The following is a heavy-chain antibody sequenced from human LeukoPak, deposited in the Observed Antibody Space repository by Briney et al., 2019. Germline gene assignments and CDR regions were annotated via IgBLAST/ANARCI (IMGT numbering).Heavy chain of an antibody. CDR1: GGSISSSSYY. CDR3: ASPGDYAVPAFDI. CDR2: IYYSGST. D-gene: IGHD4-17*01. J-gene: IGHJ3*02. Sequence: PSETLSLTCTVSGGSISSSSYYWGWIRQPPGKGLEWIGSIYYSGSTYYNPSLKSRVTISVDTSKNQFSLKLSSVTAADTAVYYCASPGDYAVPAFDIWGQGTMVTVSS. V-gene: IGHV4-39*01.